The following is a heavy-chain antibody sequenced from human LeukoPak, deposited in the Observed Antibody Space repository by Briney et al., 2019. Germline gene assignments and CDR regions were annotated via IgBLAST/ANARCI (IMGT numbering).Heavy chain of an antibody. CDR3: AKGGGYEAQYYYYYLDV. CDR1: GFTFSSYG. V-gene: IGHV3-30*18. Sequence: PGGSLRLSCAASGFTFSSYGMHWVRQAPGKGLEWVAVISYDGSNKYYADSVKGRFTISRDNSKNTLHLQMKSLRAEDTAVYYCAKGGGYEAQYYYYYLDVWGKGTTVTISS. J-gene: IGHJ6*03. D-gene: IGHD5-12*01. CDR2: ISYDGSNK.